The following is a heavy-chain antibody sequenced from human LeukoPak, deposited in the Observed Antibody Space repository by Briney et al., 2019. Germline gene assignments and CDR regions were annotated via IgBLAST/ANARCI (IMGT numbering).Heavy chain of an antibody. CDR3: AKDEAWLAVAATLWGSHDY. CDR2: IRYDGSNK. V-gene: IGHV3-30*02. J-gene: IGHJ4*02. D-gene: IGHD2-15*01. Sequence: QTGGSLRLSCAASGFTFSDYYMSWIRQAPGKGLEWVAFIRYDGSNKYYADSVEGRFTISRDNSKNTLYLQMNSLRAEDTAVYYCAKDEAWLAVAATLWGSHDYWGQGTLVTVSS. CDR1: GFTFSDYY.